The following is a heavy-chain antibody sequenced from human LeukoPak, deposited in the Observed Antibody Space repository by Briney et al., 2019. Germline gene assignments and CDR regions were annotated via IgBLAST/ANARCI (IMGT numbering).Heavy chain of an antibody. V-gene: IGHV3-30*02. CDR2: IRYDGSNK. CDR3: AKEDAVLMPFDY. J-gene: IGHJ4*02. D-gene: IGHD2-8*01. CDR1: GFTFSSYG. Sequence: GGSLRLSCAASGFTFSSYGMHWVRQAPGKGLEWVAFIRYDGSNKYYADSVKGRFTISRDNSKNTLYLQMNSLRAEDTAVYYCAKEDAVLMPFDYWGQGTLVTVSS.